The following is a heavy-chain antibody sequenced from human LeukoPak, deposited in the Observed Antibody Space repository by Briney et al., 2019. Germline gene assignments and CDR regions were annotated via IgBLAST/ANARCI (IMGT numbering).Heavy chain of an antibody. CDR2: ISGSGGST. D-gene: IGHD5-24*01. V-gene: IGHV3-23*01. CDR3: AKYPGDGYNNFDY. Sequence: GGSLRLSCAASGFTFSSYAMSWVRKAPGKGLEWVSAISGSGGSTYYADSVKGRFTISRDNSKNTLYLQMNSLRAEDTAVYYCAKYPGDGYNNFDYWGQGTLVTVSS. CDR1: GFTFSSYA. J-gene: IGHJ4*02.